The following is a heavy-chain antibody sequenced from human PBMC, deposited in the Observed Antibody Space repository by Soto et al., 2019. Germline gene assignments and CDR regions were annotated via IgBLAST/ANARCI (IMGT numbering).Heavy chain of an antibody. D-gene: IGHD2-21*01. CDR3: ARGGYCGGDCYWYYFDY. J-gene: IGHJ4*02. V-gene: IGHV7-4-1*02. CDR2: INTNTGNP. CDR1: GYTFTSYA. Sequence: ASVKVSCKASGYTFTSYAMNWVRQAPGQGLEWMGWINTNTGNPAYAQGFTGRFVFSLDTSVSTAYLQISSLKAEDTAVYYCARGGYCGGDCYWYYFDYWGQGTLVTVSS.